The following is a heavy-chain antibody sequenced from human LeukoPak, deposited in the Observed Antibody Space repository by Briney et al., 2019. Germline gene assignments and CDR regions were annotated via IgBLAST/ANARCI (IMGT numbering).Heavy chain of an antibody. CDR2: ISSRSATI. CDR1: GFTFSSYS. CDR3: AKDNGWLHYCH. D-gene: IGHD5-24*01. Sequence: GGSLRLSCAASGFTFSSYSMNWVRQAPGKGLEWVSYISSRSATIYYADSVKGRFTISRDNAKNSLYLQMHSLRAEDTATYYCAKDNGWLHYCHWGQGTLVTVSS. V-gene: IGHV3-48*01. J-gene: IGHJ4*02.